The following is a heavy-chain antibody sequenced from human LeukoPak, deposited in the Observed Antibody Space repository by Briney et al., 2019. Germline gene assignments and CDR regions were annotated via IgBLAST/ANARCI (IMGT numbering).Heavy chain of an antibody. V-gene: IGHV4-59*08. Sequence: SETLSLTCAVYGGSFSSYYWSWIRQSPGKGLEWIGYIHWRGSTSYNPSLKSRVTISVDTSKNQFSLRLSSVTAADTAVYSCARHGTSSDYYFAVDVWGQGTTVTVSS. CDR1: GGSFSSYY. CDR2: IHWRGST. D-gene: IGHD1-1*01. J-gene: IGHJ6*02. CDR3: ARHGTSSDYYFAVDV.